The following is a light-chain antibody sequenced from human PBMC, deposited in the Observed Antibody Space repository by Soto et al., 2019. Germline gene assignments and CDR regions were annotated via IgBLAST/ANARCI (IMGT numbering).Light chain of an antibody. V-gene: IGKV1-8*01. J-gene: IGKJ1*01. CDR2: AAS. Sequence: AIRMTQSPSSFSASTGDRVTITCRASQGISSYLAWYQQKPGKAPELLIYAASTLQSGVPSRFSGSGSGTDFTLTISCLQSEDFATYYCQQYYSYLEWTFGQGTKVEIK. CDR3: QQYYSYLEWT. CDR1: QGISSY.